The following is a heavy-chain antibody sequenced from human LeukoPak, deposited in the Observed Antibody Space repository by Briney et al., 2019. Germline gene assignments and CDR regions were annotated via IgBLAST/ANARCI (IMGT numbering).Heavy chain of an antibody. Sequence: PGGALRLSRAASAYTFSTYWMHWVRQAPGKGLVWVSRIISVGSRARSAHSVKGRFTTSRDNTKNTLYLQMNSLRAEDTAVYYCVREDSVNFPDAFDIWGQGTMVTVSS. J-gene: IGHJ3*02. D-gene: IGHD5/OR15-5a*01. CDR2: IISVGSRA. CDR1: AYTFSTYW. CDR3: VREDSVNFPDAFDI. V-gene: IGHV3-74*01.